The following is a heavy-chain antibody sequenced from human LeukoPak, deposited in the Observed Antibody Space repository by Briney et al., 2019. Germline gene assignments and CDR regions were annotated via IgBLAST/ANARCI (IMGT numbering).Heavy chain of an antibody. CDR3: ARENSVEGFDY. CDR1: GLTFSSYS. J-gene: IGHJ4*02. V-gene: IGHV3-21*06. CDR2: ISSSTIYI. Sequence: TGGSLRLSCAASGLTFSSYSMNWVRQAPGKGLEWVSSISSSTIYIYDADSVKGRFTISRDNAKNTLYLEMNSLRAEDTAMYYCARENSVEGFDYWSQGTLVTVSS. D-gene: IGHD2-21*01.